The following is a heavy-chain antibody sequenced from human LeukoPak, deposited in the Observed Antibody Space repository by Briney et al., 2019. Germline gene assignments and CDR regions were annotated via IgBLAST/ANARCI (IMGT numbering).Heavy chain of an antibody. CDR2: MNPNSGNT. V-gene: IGHV1-8*01. Sequence: ASVKVSYKSSGYTFTSYVINWVRQATGQGLEWMGWMNPNSGNTGYAQKFQGRVTMTRNTSISTAYMELSSLRSEDTAVYYCARGLRITIFGVVIRPGDWFDPWGQGTLVTVSS. J-gene: IGHJ5*02. CDR1: GYTFTSYV. CDR3: ARGLRITIFGVVIRPGDWFDP. D-gene: IGHD3-3*01.